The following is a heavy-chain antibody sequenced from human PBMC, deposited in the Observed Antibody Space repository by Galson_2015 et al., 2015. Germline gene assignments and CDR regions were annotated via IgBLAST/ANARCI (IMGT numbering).Heavy chain of an antibody. CDR1: GFTFRTSA. CDR2: ISYDGSNT. J-gene: IGHJ3*01. V-gene: IGHV3-30-3*01. Sequence: SLRLSCAASGFTFRTSAMHWVRQAPGKGLEWVALISYDGSNTYYADSVKGRFTLSRDNSKTTLFLQMNSLRPEDTAVYCCARSQGELNAFDFWGQGTMLTVSS. CDR3: ARSQGELNAFDF. D-gene: IGHD1-26*01.